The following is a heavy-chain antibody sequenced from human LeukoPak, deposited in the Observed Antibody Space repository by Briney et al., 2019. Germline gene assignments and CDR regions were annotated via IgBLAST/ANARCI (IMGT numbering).Heavy chain of an antibody. J-gene: IGHJ4*02. Sequence: PGGSLRLSCTASGFNFNACAMHWVRQAPGKGLEWVAYIYYDGSNEHYADSVRGRFSISRDNSKNTLYLQMDSLRAEDTAVYCCAKDFWGIRANTMGEGYWGQGTLVTVSS. CDR3: AKDFWGIRANTMGEGY. CDR2: IYYDGSNE. V-gene: IGHV3-30*02. D-gene: IGHD3-10*01. CDR1: GFNFNACA.